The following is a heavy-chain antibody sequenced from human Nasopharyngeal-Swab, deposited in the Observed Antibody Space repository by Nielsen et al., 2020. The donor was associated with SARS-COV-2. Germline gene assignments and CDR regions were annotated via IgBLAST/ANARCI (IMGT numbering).Heavy chain of an antibody. D-gene: IGHD4/OR15-4a*01. CDR1: GFVFSESA. Sequence: GESLKISCAASGFVFSESAIHWVRQASGRGLEWVGRIGGKAHNYATTYAASVKGRFTISRDDSKNTAFLQMDSLNTEDTALYYCTTDYYFDYWGQGTLVTVSS. CDR2: IGGKAHNYAT. V-gene: IGHV3-73*01. J-gene: IGHJ4*02. CDR3: TTDYYFDY.